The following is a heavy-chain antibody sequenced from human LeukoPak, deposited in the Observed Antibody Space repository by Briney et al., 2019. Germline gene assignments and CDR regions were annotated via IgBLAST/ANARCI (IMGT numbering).Heavy chain of an antibody. D-gene: IGHD2-15*01. CDR2: IYSSGST. J-gene: IGHJ4*02. CDR3: ARKREGPATGIDY. CDR1: GVSISSTNSY. Sequence: PSETLSLTCTVSGVSISSTNSYWGWIRQSPRTGLEWVGNIYSSGSTYYSPSLKSRVTISIDTSENQFSLKLTSVTAADTAVYYCARKREGPATGIDYWAREPWSPSPQ. V-gene: IGHV4-39*07.